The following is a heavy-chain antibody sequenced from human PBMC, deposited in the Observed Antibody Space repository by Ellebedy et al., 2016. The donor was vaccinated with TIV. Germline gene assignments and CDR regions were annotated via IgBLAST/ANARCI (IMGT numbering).Heavy chain of an antibody. CDR1: GGTFSSYA. CDR3: ARYCNSTTCSNWFDP. J-gene: IGHJ5*02. CDR2: IIPIFGIT. D-gene: IGHD2-2*01. Sequence: AASVKVSCKASGGTFSSYAINWVRQAPGQGLEWMGGIIPIFGITTYAQKFQGRVTMTTDTFTSTAYMELRSLRSDDTAVYYCARYCNSTTCSNWFDPWGQGTLVTVSS. V-gene: IGHV1-69*10.